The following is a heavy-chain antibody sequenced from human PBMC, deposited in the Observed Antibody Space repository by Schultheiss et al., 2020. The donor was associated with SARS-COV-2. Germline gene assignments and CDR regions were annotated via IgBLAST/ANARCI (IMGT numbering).Heavy chain of an antibody. Sequence: GGSLRLSCSASGFTFSSYAMHWVRQAPGKGLEYVSAISSNGGSTYYADSVKGRFTISRDNSKNTLYLQMNSLRAEDTAVYYCAKKPGEFVLMVLGRIDYWGQGTLVTVSS. D-gene: IGHD2-8*01. J-gene: IGHJ4*02. V-gene: IGHV3-64*04. CDR3: AKKPGEFVLMVLGRIDY. CDR2: ISSNGGST. CDR1: GFTFSSYA.